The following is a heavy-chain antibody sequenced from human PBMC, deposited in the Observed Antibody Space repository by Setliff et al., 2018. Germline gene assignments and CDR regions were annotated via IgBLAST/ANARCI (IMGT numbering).Heavy chain of an antibody. J-gene: IGHJ4*02. D-gene: IGHD1-1*01. CDR3: ARVRNTQNGFFDY. V-gene: IGHV4-59*11. CDR2: IYYSGST. CDR1: GGSISSHY. Sequence: SETLSLTCTVSGGSISSHYWSWIRQPRGKGLEWIGSIYYSGSTNYNPSLKSRVTISVDTSKNQFSLKLSSVTAADTAVYYCARVRNTQNGFFDYWSQGTLVTSPQ.